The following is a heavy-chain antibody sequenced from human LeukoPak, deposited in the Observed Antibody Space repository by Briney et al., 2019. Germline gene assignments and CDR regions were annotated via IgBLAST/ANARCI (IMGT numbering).Heavy chain of an antibody. CDR1: GYTFTSYY. CDR2: INPSGGTS. J-gene: IGHJ4*02. D-gene: IGHD2-8*02. Sequence: GASVKVSCTASGYTFTSYYMHWVRQAPGQGLEWMGMINPSGGTSNYAQKFQGRVTMTRDMSTNTVYMELSSLRFEDTAVYYCTCYCTADSWGQGTLVTVSS. V-gene: IGHV1-46*01. CDR3: TCYCTADS.